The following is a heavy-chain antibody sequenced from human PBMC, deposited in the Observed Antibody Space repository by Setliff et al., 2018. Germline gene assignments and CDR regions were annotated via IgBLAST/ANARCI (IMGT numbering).Heavy chain of an antibody. Sequence: GGSLRLSCAASGFTFSSYSMKWVRQAPGKGLEWISYIDISSTTIYYADSVKGRLTISRDNAKNSVYLQVNSLRAEDTAVYYCETNPPKGPSGGYYYDDPYYYYMDVWGKGTTVTVSS. J-gene: IGHJ6*03. CDR3: ETNPPKGPSGGYYYDDPYYYYMDV. D-gene: IGHD3-22*01. V-gene: IGHV3-48*01. CDR1: GFTFSSYS. CDR2: IDISSTTI.